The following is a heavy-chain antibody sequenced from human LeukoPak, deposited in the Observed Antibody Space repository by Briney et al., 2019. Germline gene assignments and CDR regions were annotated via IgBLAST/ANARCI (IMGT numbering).Heavy chain of an antibody. Sequence: GGSLRLSCAVSGLTLSNYGMSWVRQAPGQGLEWVAGISGSAGGTYYADSVKGRFTVSRDNAKKTLYLQLNNLRAEDTAVYFCAKRGVVIRVILVGFHKEAYYFDSWGQGALVTVSS. CDR3: AKRGVVIRVILVGFHKEAYYFDS. J-gene: IGHJ4*02. CDR2: ISGSAGGT. CDR1: GLTLSNYG. D-gene: IGHD3-22*01. V-gene: IGHV3-23*01.